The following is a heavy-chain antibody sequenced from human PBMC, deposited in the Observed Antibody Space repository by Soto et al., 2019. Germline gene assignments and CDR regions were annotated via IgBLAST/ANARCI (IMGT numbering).Heavy chain of an antibody. J-gene: IGHJ4*02. V-gene: IGHV2-70*04. CDR2: IDWDDDK. Sequence: SGPTLVNPTQTLTLTCTFSGFSLSTSGMRVSWIRQPPGKAPEWLARIDWDDDKFYSTSLKTRLTISKDTSKNQVVLTMTNMDPVDTATYYCARIGYYDSSGYSEQYFDYWGQGTLVTVSS. CDR1: GFSLSTSGMR. D-gene: IGHD3-22*01. CDR3: ARIGYYDSSGYSEQYFDY.